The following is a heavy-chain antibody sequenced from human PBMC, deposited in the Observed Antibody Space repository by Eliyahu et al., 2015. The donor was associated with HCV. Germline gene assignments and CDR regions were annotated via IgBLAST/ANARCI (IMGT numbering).Heavy chain of an antibody. J-gene: IGHJ6*02. Sequence: EEQLVESGGGLVKPGGSLRLSXGAXGFLFGTYCMSWVRQAPGKGLEWVSSITYSSSDVHYADSVKGRFTISRDNAKNSLYLQMNSLRAEDTAVYYCARDPSSSSGSYYYGMDVWGQGTTVTVSS. CDR3: ARDPSSSSGSYYYGMDV. CDR1: GFLFGTYC. CDR2: ITYSSSDV. V-gene: IGHV3-21*01. D-gene: IGHD6-6*01.